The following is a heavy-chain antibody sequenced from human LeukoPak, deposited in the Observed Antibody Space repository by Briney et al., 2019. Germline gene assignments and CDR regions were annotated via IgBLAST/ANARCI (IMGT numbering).Heavy chain of an antibody. CDR1: GGSISSGGYY. J-gene: IGHJ4*02. CDR3: TRANYYDSTGYLPVVYPSDY. CDR2: IYYSGST. D-gene: IGHD3-22*01. Sequence: TLSLTCTVSGGSISSGGYYWSWIRQHPGKGLEWIGYIYYSGSTYYNPSLKSRVTISLDTSKNQFSLKLRSVTAADTAVYYCTRANYYDSTGYLPVVYPSDYWGQGTLVTVSS. V-gene: IGHV4-31*03.